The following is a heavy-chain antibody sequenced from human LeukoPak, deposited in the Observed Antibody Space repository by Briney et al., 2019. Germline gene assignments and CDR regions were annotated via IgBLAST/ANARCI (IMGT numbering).Heavy chain of an antibody. CDR3: ARDRGTFLLGNYYFYMDV. V-gene: IGHV4-59*06. CDR1: GGSISNYY. J-gene: IGHJ6*03. CDR2: ISYSGSP. Sequence: PSETLSLTCTVSGGSISNYYWSWIRQHPGTGLEWIGYISYSGSPYYNPSLKSRLTISLDTSKSQFSLRLSSVTTADTAVYYCARDRGTFLLGNYYFYMDVWGKGTTVTVSS. D-gene: IGHD3-3*02.